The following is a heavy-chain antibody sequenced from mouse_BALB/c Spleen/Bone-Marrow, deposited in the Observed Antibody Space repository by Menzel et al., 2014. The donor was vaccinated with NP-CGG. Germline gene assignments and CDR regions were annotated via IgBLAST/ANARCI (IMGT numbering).Heavy chain of an antibody. D-gene: IGHD1-2*01. CDR1: GFTFSSYG. CDR3: ARHYYGAR. Sequence: QRVESGGGLVQPGGSLKLSCAASGFTFSSYGMSWVRQTPAKRLALVATINSNGGSTYYPDSVKGRFTISRDNAKNTLYLQMSSLKSEDTAMYYCARHYYGARWGQGTLVTVSA. J-gene: IGHJ3*01. V-gene: IGHV5-6-3*01. CDR2: INSNGGST.